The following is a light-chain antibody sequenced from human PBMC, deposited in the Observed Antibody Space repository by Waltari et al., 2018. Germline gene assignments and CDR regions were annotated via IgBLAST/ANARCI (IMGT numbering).Light chain of an antibody. J-gene: IGLJ3*02. CDR2: STN. CDR1: SPNIGSNT. V-gene: IGLV1-44*01. CDR3: AAWDDSLNGSGV. Sequence: QSVLTQPPSASGTPGQRVTISCSGSSPNIGSNTVNWYQQLPGTAPKPLIYSTNQRPSGVPDRFSGSKSGTSASLAISGLQSEDEADYYCAAWDDSLNGSGVFGGGTKLTVL.